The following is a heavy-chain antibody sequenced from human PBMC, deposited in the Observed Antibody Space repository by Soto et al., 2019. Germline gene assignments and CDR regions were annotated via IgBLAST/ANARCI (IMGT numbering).Heavy chain of an antibody. D-gene: IGHD3-22*01. CDR1: GFTFSSYS. V-gene: IGHV3-48*01. Sequence: EVQLVESGGGLVQPGGSPRLSCAASGFTFSSYSMNWVRQAPGKGLEWVSYISSSSSTIYYADSVKGRFTISRDNAKNSMYLQMNTLRAEDTAVYYCARDYYDSSVYFLFVYWGQGTLVTVSS. CDR2: ISSSSSTI. CDR3: ARDYYDSSVYFLFVY. J-gene: IGHJ4*02.